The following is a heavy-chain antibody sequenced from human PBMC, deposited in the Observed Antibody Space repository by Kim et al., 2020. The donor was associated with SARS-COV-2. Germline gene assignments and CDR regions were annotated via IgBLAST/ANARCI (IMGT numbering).Heavy chain of an antibody. V-gene: IGHV3-53*01. J-gene: IGHJ2*01. CDR2: IYTGGST. CDR1: GFAVSSIY. CDR3: ASASVTNLYWYFDL. Sequence: GGSLRLSCAASGFAVSSIYMTWVRQAPGKGLEWVSVIYTGGSTYFADSVKGRFTISRDTSKNTLYLQMNSLRAEDTAVYYCASASVTNLYWYFDLWGRGTLVTVSS. D-gene: IGHD4-17*01.